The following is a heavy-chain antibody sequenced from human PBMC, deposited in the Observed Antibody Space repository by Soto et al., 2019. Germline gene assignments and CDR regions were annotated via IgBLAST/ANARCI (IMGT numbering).Heavy chain of an antibody. D-gene: IGHD5-18*01. J-gene: IGHJ6*02. CDR3: ARTSDVDTAMFPYYGMDV. CDR1: GGTFSSYA. V-gene: IGHV1-69*01. Sequence: QEQLVQSGAEVKKPGSSVKVSCKASGGTFSSYAISWVRQAPGQGLEWMGGIIPIFGKANYAQKFQGRVTITADESTRTAYMELSSLRSEATAVYYCARTSDVDTAMFPYYGMDVWCQGTTVTVS. CDR2: IIPIFGKA.